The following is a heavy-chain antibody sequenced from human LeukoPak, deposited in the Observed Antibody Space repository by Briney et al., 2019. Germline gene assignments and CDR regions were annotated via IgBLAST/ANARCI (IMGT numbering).Heavy chain of an antibody. CDR2: VNPHSGGT. V-gene: IGHV1-2*02. D-gene: IGHD3-22*01. J-gene: IGHJ4*02. CDR3: VRTDNKYDSRLLFN. Sequence: AAVWVSCMASLYTLTEYYIHRVRQAPGRGVEWVGWVNPHSGGTNFAQGFRGKVSLTRDTSVNTAYIGLYSLESHDTGLCFCVRTDNKYDSRLLFNWGQGTQIIASS. CDR1: LYTLTEYY.